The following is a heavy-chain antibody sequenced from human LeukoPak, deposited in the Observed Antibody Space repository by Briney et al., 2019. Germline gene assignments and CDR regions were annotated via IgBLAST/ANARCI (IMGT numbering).Heavy chain of an antibody. CDR3: AREKLMITFGGVIVPFDY. CDR1: GGSISSYY. V-gene: IGHV4-4*07. CDR2: IYTSGST. D-gene: IGHD3-16*02. J-gene: IGHJ4*02. Sequence: SETLSLTCTVSGGSISSYYWSWIRQPAGKGLEWIGRIYTSGSTNYNPSLKSRVTISVDTSKNQFSLKLSSVTAADTAVYYCAREKLMITFGGVIVPFDYWGQGTLVTVSS.